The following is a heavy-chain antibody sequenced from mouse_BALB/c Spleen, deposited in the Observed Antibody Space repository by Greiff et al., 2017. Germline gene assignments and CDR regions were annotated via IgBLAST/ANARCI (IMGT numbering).Heavy chain of an antibody. J-gene: IGHJ3*01. CDR1: GFTFSSYA. Sequence: DVKLVESGGGLVKPGGSLKLSCAASGFTFSSYAMSWVRQSPEKGLEWVAEISSGGSYTYYPDTVTGRVTIARDNAKNTLYMEMSSLSSEDTAMYSGASDEGTMFTRAWFAYWGQGTLVTVSA. V-gene: IGHV5-9-4*01. D-gene: IGHD2-2*01. CDR3: ASDEGTMFTRAWFAY. CDR2: ISSGGSYT.